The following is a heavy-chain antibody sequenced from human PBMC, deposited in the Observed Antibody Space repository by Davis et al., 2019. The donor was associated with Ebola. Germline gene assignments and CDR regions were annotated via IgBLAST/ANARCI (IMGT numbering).Heavy chain of an antibody. CDR1: GFTFSDYY. D-gene: IGHD4-11*01. Sequence: GESLKISCAASGFTFSDYYMSWIRQAPGKGLEWVSYISSSSSTIYYADSVKGRFTISRDNAKNSLYLQMNSLRDEDTAVYYCARGHSNYRKNWFDPWGQGTLVTVSS. V-gene: IGHV3-11*04. CDR2: ISSSSSTI. CDR3: ARGHSNYRKNWFDP. J-gene: IGHJ5*02.